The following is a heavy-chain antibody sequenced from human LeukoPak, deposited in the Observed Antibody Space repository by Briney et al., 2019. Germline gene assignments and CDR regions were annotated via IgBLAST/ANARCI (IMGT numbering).Heavy chain of an antibody. CDR3: ARGSIAVAGTADIDY. CDR2: ISYDGSNK. D-gene: IGHD6-19*01. CDR1: GFTLSSYA. J-gene: IGHJ4*02. Sequence: GGSLRLSCAASGFTLSSYAMSWVRQAPGKGLEWVAVISYDGSNKYYADSVKGRFTISRDNSKNTLYLQMNSLRAEDTAVYYCARGSIAVAGTADIDYWGQGTLVTVSS. V-gene: IGHV3-30*04.